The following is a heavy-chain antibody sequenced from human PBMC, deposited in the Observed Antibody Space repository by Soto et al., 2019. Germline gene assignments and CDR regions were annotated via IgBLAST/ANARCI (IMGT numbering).Heavy chain of an antibody. Sequence: GASVKVSCKASGYTFTSYDINWVRQATGQGLEWMGWMNPNSGNTGYAQKFQGRVTMTRNTSISTAYMELSSLRSEDTAVYYCATSCGGDCYYGGFGDAFDIWGQGTMVTVSS. J-gene: IGHJ3*02. CDR1: GYTFTSYD. CDR3: ATSCGGDCYYGGFGDAFDI. V-gene: IGHV1-8*01. CDR2: MNPNSGNT. D-gene: IGHD2-21*02.